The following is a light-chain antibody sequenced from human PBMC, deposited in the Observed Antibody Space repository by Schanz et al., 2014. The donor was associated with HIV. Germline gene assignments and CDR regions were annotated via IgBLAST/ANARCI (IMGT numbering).Light chain of an antibody. J-gene: IGLJ3*02. CDR1: NNDIGSYTY. CDR3: STYTTSKTGV. Sequence: QSALTQPPSVSGSPGQSITISCTGTNNDIGSYTYVSWYQQHPDKAPKLVVYGVFDRPSGVSNRFSGSKSGNTASLTIYDLQREDEADYYCSTYTTSKTGVFGGGTKLTVL. CDR2: GVF. V-gene: IGLV2-14*03.